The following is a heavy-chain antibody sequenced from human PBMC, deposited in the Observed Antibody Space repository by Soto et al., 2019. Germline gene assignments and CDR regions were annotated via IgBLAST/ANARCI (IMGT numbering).Heavy chain of an antibody. CDR3: AGEVNFYSSSFDFFYYGMDV. V-gene: IGHV4-61*01. Sequence: QVQLQESGPGLVKPSETLSLTCAVSGVSVSSGTYYWSWIRQSPGKGLEWIGYISYSGNTNYNPSLRRRVTISVDTSRNQFSLRLSSVTAADTAVYYCAGEVNFYSSSFDFFYYGMDVWGQGTTVNISS. CDR1: GVSVSSGTYY. D-gene: IGHD6-6*01. CDR2: ISYSGNT. J-gene: IGHJ6*02.